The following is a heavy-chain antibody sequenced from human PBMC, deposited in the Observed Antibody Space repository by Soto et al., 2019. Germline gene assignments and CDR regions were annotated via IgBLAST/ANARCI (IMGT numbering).Heavy chain of an antibody. CDR2: IYYSGST. V-gene: IGHV4-30-4*01. J-gene: IGHJ4*01. CDR1: GGSISSGDYY. Sequence: SETLSLTCTVSGGSISSGDYYWSWVRQPPGKGLEWIGYIYYSGSTYYNPSLKSRVTISEDTFKNQFSLKLSSVTAADTAVYYCYVVVVAATPRRSSPYFDYWGQGTLVTVAS. D-gene: IGHD2-15*01. CDR3: YVVVVAATPRRSSPYFDY.